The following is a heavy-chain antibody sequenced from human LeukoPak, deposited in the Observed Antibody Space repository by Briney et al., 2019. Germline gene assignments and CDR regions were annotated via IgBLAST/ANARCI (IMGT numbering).Heavy chain of an antibody. J-gene: IGHJ4*02. Sequence: SETLSLTCTVSGGSISSSSYYWGWIRQPPGKGLEWIGSIYYSGRTYYNPSLKSRVTISVDTSKNQFSLKLSSVTAADTAVYYCATGQYYSGSSYNTFDYWGRGTLVIVSS. V-gene: IGHV4-39*01. CDR2: IYYSGRT. D-gene: IGHD3-10*01. CDR1: GGSISSSSYY. CDR3: ATGQYYSGSSYNTFDY.